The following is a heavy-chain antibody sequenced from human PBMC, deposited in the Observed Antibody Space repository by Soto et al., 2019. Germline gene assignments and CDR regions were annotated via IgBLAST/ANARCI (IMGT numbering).Heavy chain of an antibody. D-gene: IGHD3-10*02. CDR3: AHMFGTVSHLGY. Sequence: QITLKESGPTLVKPTQTLTLTCTFSGFSLTTSRVGVGWLRQPPGKALEWLALIYWDDDKRYSPSLRSRLTITKDTTKSQVVITMTNMDPVDTAKYFCAHMFGTVSHLGYWVQGTLLTVSS. V-gene: IGHV2-5*02. CDR1: GFSLTTSRVG. CDR2: IYWDDDK. J-gene: IGHJ4*02.